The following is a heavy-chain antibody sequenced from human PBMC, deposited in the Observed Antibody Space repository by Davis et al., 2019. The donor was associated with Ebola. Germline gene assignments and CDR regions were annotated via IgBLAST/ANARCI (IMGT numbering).Heavy chain of an antibody. D-gene: IGHD1-1*01. J-gene: IGHJ4*02. Sequence: ASVKVSCKASGYTFTSYAMHWVRQAPGQGLEWVGWINPHNGNTNYAQNVQGRVTMTTDTSTSTAYMEVGSLRSDDTAVYYCARAQFPTTSDHWGQGTLVTVSS. CDR1: GYTFTSYA. V-gene: IGHV1-18*01. CDR2: INPHNGNT. CDR3: ARAQFPTTSDH.